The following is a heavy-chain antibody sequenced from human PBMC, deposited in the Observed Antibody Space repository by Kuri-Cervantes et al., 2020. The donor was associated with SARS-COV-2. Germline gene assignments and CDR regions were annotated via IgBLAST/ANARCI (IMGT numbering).Heavy chain of an antibody. Sequence: GGSLRLSCAASGFTFSSYGMHWVRQAPGKGLEWVAVISYDGSNKYYADSVKGRFTISRDNSKNTLYLQMNSLRAEDTAVYYCARERSYYDFWSGYSDNWFDPWGQGTLVTVSS. V-gene: IGHV3-30*03. D-gene: IGHD3-3*01. CDR3: ARERSYYDFWSGYSDNWFDP. CDR2: ISYDGSNK. J-gene: IGHJ5*02. CDR1: GFTFSSYG.